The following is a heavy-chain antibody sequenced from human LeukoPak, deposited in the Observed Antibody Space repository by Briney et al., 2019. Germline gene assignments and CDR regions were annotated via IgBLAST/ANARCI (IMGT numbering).Heavy chain of an antibody. Sequence: PSQTLSLTCTVSGGSISSGGYYWNWIRQHPGKGLEWIGYIFCGGTSYNPSLKSRVTISVDTSKNQFSLKLNSVTAADTAVYYCARAEGMDVWGQGTTITVSS. CDR2: IFCGGT. CDR1: GGSISSGGYY. CDR3: ARAEGMDV. V-gene: IGHV4-31*03. J-gene: IGHJ6*02.